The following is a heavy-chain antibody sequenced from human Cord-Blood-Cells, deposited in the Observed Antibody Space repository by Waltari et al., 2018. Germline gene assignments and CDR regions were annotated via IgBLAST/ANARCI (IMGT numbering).Heavy chain of an antibody. CDR2: IYPSGST. CDR1: GGSFSSAGYS. J-gene: IGHJ3*02. CDR3: ARATLWGGYSGYDDAFDI. V-gene: IGHV4-30-2*01. Sequence: QLQLQESGSGLVKPSQTLSPTCAVSGGSFSSAGYSWTWIRPRPGKGLEWIGYIYPSGSTYYNPSLKSRVTISVDRSKNQFSLKLSSVTAADTAVYYCARATLWGGYSGYDDAFDIWGQGTMVTVSS. D-gene: IGHD5-12*01.